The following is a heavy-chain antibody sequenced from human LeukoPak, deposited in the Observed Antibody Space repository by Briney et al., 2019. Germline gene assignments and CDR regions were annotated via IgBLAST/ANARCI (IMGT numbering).Heavy chain of an antibody. V-gene: IGHV1-24*01. D-gene: IGHD6-19*01. CDR3: ATALGSGWYLNAFDI. CDR2: FDPEDGET. J-gene: IGHJ3*02. CDR1: GYTLTELS. Sequence: ASVKVSCNVSGYTLTELSMHWVRQAPGKGLEWMGGFDPEDGETIYAQKFQGRVTMTEDTSTDTAYMELSSLRSEDTAVYYCATALGSGWYLNAFDIWGQGTMVTVPS.